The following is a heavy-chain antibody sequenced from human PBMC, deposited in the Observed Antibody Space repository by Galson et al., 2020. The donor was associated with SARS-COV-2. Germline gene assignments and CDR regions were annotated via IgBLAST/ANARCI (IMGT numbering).Heavy chain of an antibody. CDR3: AAYSSSSFDFDY. J-gene: IGHJ4*02. CDR1: GFSLSNARMG. D-gene: IGHD6-6*01. CDR2: IFSNDEK. Sequence: SGPTLVKPTETLTLTCTVSGFSLSNARMGVSWIRQPPGKALEWLAHIFSNDEKSYSTSLKSRLTISKDTSKSQVVLTMTNMDPVDTATYYCAAYSSSSFDFDYWGQGTLVTVSS. V-gene: IGHV2-26*01.